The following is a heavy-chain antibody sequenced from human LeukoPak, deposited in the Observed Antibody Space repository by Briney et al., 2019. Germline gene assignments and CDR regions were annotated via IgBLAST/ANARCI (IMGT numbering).Heavy chain of an antibody. D-gene: IGHD6-19*01. CDR1: GFTFSSYS. CDR3: ARGKYSSGWFDY. V-gene: IGHV3-21*01. Sequence: GGSLGLSCAASGFTFSSYSMSWVRQAPGXGLEWVSSITTSSTYISYADSVKGRFTISRDNAKNSLYLQMNSLRAEDTAVYYCARGKYSSGWFDYWGQGTLVTVSS. CDR2: ITTSSTYI. J-gene: IGHJ4*02.